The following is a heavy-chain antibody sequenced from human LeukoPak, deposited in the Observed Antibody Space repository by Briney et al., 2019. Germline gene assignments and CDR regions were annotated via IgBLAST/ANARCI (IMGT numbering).Heavy chain of an antibody. D-gene: IGHD2-15*01. CDR1: GGTFSSYT. CDR3: AREGDIVVVVAAGTPTLENWFDP. J-gene: IGHJ5*02. V-gene: IGHV1-69*04. CDR2: IIPILGIA. Sequence: SVKVSCKASGGTFSSYTISWVRQAPGQGLEWMGRIIPILGIANYAQKFQGRVTITADKSTSTAYMELSSLRSEDTAVYYCAREGDIVVVVAAGTPTLENWFDPWGQGTLVTVSS.